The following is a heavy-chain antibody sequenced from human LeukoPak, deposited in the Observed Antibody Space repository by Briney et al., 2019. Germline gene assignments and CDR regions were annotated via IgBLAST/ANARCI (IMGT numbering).Heavy chain of an antibody. D-gene: IGHD3-22*01. V-gene: IGHV4-61*01. Sequence: PSETLSLTCTVSGYSISSGYYWGWIRQPPGKGLEWIGYIYYSGSTNYNPSLKSRVTISVDTSKNQFSLKLSSVTAADTAVYYCARGGDQDSSGYYYAIRTSFWFDPWGQGTLVTVSS. J-gene: IGHJ5*02. CDR2: IYYSGST. CDR1: GYSISSGYY. CDR3: ARGGDQDSSGYYYAIRTSFWFDP.